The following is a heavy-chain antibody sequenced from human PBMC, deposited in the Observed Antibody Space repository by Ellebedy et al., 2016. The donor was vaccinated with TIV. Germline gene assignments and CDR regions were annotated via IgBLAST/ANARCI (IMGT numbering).Heavy chain of an antibody. V-gene: IGHV7-4-1*02. CDR2: IDTKTGNP. Sequence: AASVKVSCKTSGYTLTSYDMIWVRQAPGQGLEWMGWIDTKTGNPTYAQGFTGRFVFSLDTSVSTAYLQISNLKAEDTAVFYCARLRPWELLDYWGQGTRVTVSS. CDR1: GYTLTSYD. D-gene: IGHD1-26*01. CDR3: ARLRPWELLDY. J-gene: IGHJ4*02.